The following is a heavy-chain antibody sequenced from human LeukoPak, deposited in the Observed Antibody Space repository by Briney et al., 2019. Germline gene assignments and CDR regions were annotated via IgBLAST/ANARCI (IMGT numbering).Heavy chain of an antibody. CDR2: IYYSGST. CDR3: ARETLGERYFDY. J-gene: IGHJ4*02. CDR1: GGSISSGGYS. D-gene: IGHD3-16*01. V-gene: IGHV4-31*03. Sequence: SQTLSLTCTVSGGSISSGGYSWSWIRQHPGKGLEWIGYIYYSGSTYYNPSLKSRVTISVDTSKNQFSLKLSSVTAADTALYYCARETLGERYFDYWGQGTLVTVSS.